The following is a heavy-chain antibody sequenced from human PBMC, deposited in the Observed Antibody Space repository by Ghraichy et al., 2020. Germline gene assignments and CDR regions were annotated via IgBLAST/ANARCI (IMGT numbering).Heavy chain of an antibody. V-gene: IGHV3-21*01. J-gene: IGHJ4*02. CDR1: GFTFRNYA. D-gene: IGHD1-14*01. Sequence: GGSLRLSCSVAGFTFRNYAMNWVRQAPGKGLEWVSTISSTGSFKHYADPVKGRFIISRDDANNSMSLQMNSLRVEDTAMYFCVREMRKVGTDWGQGTLVIVSS. CDR2: ISSTGSFK. CDR3: VREMRKVGTD.